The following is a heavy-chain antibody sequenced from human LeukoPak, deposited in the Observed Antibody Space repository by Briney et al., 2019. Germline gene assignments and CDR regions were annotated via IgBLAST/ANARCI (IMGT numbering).Heavy chain of an antibody. CDR2: IYSGGGT. Sequence: GGSLRLSCAASGFTVSNHYMNWVRQAPGKGLEWVSFIYSGGGTHYTDSVKGGFTISRDNSKNTLFLQMNNLRAEDTALYYCAGGQVVGATDYFDYWGQGTPVTVAS. D-gene: IGHD1-26*01. CDR3: AGGQVVGATDYFDY. CDR1: GFTVSNHY. J-gene: IGHJ4*02. V-gene: IGHV3-53*01.